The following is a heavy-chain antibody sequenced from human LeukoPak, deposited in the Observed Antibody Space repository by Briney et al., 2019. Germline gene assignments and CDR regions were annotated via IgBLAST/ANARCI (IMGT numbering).Heavy chain of an antibody. Sequence: GGSLRLSCAASGFTFSDYYMSWIRQAPGKGPEWVSYISSSGSTIYYADSVKGRFTISRDKAKNSLYLQMNSLRAEDTAVYYCARVRFLEWFSLYNWFDPWGQGTLVTVSS. CDR3: ARVRFLEWFSLYNWFDP. CDR1: GFTFSDYY. D-gene: IGHD3-3*01. V-gene: IGHV3-11*01. J-gene: IGHJ5*02. CDR2: ISSSGSTI.